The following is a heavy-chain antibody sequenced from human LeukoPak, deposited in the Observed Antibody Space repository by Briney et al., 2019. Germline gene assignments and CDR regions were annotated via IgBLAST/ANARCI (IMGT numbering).Heavy chain of an antibody. CDR1: GFSFSTYW. J-gene: IGHJ4*02. CDR3: TRGGNRRGDY. V-gene: IGHV3-74*01. CDR2: ITNSGKT. Sequence: PGGSLRLSCVASGFSFSTYWMHWVRQAPGKGPVWVSRITNSGKTDYADSVKGRFTISRDNRKNTLYLEMNSLRAEDSATYYCTRGGNRRGDYWGQGTQVTVSS. D-gene: IGHD1-14*01.